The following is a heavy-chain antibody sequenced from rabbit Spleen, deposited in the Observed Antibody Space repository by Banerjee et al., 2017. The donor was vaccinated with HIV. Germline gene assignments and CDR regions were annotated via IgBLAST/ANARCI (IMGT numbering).Heavy chain of an antibody. D-gene: IGHD6-1*01. J-gene: IGHJ4*01. CDR3: ARSGANAAAYEFNL. CDR1: GFSFSSSDW. Sequence: QSLEVSGGDLVKPGASLTLTCTASGFSFSSSDWIYWVRQAPGKGLEWIGCIYGGSGSTDYASWAKGRFTISKTSSTTVTLQMTGLTAADTATYFCARSGANAAAYEFNLWGQGTLVTVS. V-gene: IGHV1S40*01. CDR2: IYGGSGST.